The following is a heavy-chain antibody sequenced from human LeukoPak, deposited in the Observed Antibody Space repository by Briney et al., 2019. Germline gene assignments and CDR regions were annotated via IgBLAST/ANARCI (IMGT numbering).Heavy chain of an antibody. D-gene: IGHD1-14*01. CDR1: GYTFTSYD. V-gene: IGHV1-8*01. CDR3: ARVTGSIPEWFDP. Sequence: ASVKVSCKASGYTFTSYDINWVRQAPGQGLEWMGWMNPNSGNTGYAQKFQGRVTMTRNTSISTAYMELSSLRSEDTAVYYCARVTGSIPEWFDPWGQGTLVTVSS. CDR2: MNPNSGNT. J-gene: IGHJ5*02.